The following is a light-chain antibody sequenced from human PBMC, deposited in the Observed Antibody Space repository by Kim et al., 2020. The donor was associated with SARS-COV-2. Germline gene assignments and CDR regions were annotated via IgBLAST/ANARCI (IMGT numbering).Light chain of an antibody. CDR2: GAS. CDR3: RQYNNWPPLT. Sequence: EIVMTQSPATLSVSPVERATLSCRASQSISRNLAWYQQKAGQAPRLLIYGASTRATGIPARFSCSGSGTEFTLTINSLQSGDFAVYYCRQYNNWPPLTFGGGTKVDIK. V-gene: IGKV3D-15*01. CDR1: QSISRN. J-gene: IGKJ4*01.